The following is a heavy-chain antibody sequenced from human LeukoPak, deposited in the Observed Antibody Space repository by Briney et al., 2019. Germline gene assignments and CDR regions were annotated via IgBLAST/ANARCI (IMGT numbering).Heavy chain of an antibody. V-gene: IGHV3-23*01. CDR1: GFTFSSYA. CDR2: ISGSGGST. Sequence: PGGSLRLSCAASGFTFSSYAMSWVRQAPGKGLEWVSAISGSGGSTYYADSVKGRFTISRDNSKNTLYLQMNSLRADDTAVYYCATRGSGWFSPFDYWGQGTLVTVSS. J-gene: IGHJ4*02. CDR3: ATRGSGWFSPFDY. D-gene: IGHD6-19*01.